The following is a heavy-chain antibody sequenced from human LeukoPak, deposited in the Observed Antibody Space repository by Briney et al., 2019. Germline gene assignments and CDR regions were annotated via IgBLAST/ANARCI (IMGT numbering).Heavy chain of an antibody. J-gene: IGHJ4*02. V-gene: IGHV3-48*03. CDR1: GFTFSSYE. D-gene: IGHD5-12*01. CDR3: TRGDAYSGFY. Sequence: PGGSLRLSCAASGFTFSSYEMNWVRQAPGKGLEWVAYISSGSSTISYADSVKGRFTISRDNAKNSLYLQMNGLRDENTAVYYCTRGDAYSGFYWGQGTLVTVSS. CDR2: ISSGSSTI.